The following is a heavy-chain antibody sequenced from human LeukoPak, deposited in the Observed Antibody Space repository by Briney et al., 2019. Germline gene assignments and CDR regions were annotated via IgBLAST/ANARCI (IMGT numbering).Heavy chain of an antibody. CDR2: IYYSGST. J-gene: IGHJ6*02. CDR1: GGSISSYY. D-gene: IGHD6-19*01. V-gene: IGHV4-59*01. Sequence: SETLSLTCTVSGGSISSYYWSWIRQPPGKGLEWIGNIYYSGSTNYNPSLKSRVTISVDTSKNQFSLKLSSVTAADTAVYYCARDRAEAGRYYYGMDVWGQGTTVTVSS. CDR3: ARDRAEAGRYYYGMDV.